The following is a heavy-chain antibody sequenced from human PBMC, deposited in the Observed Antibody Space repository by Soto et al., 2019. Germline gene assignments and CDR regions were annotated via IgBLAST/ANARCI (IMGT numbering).Heavy chain of an antibody. Sequence: PGESLKISCKGSGYSFTSYWLGWVRQMPGKGLEWMGIIYPGDSDTRYSPSFQGQVTISADKSISTAYLQWSSRKASDTAMYYCARHVEDCSGGSCYRPTNYYYQYMHVWGKGRTVTVSS. CDR2: IYPGDSDT. J-gene: IGHJ6*03. CDR3: ARHVEDCSGGSCYRPTNYYYQYMHV. D-gene: IGHD2-15*01. CDR1: GYSFTSYW. V-gene: IGHV5-51*01.